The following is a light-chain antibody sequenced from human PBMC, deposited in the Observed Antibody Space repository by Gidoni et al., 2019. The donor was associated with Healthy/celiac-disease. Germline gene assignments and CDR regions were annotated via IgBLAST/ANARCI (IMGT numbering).Light chain of an antibody. J-gene: IGKJ1*01. Sequence: IVLTQSPATLSLSPGERATLSCRASQSVSSYLAWYQQKPGQAPRLLIYDASNRATGIPAMFSGSGAGTDFTLTISSLEPEDFAVYYCQQRSNWLVTFGQGTKVEIK. CDR3: QQRSNWLVT. V-gene: IGKV3-11*01. CDR2: DAS. CDR1: QSVSSY.